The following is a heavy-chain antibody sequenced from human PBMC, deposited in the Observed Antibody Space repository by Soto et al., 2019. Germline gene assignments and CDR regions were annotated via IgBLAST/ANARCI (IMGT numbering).Heavy chain of an antibody. J-gene: IGHJ5*02. V-gene: IGHV4-34*01. Sequence: SETLSLTCAVYGGSFSGYYWSWIRQPPGKGLEWIGEINHSGSTNYNPSLKSRVTISVDTSKNQFSLKLSSVTAADTAVYYCARTPRWFDPWGQGTLLTVSS. CDR2: INHSGST. CDR1: GGSFSGYY. CDR3: ARTPRWFDP.